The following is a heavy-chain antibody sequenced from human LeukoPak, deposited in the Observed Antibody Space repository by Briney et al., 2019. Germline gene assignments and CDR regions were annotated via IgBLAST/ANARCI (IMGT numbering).Heavy chain of an antibody. J-gene: IGHJ4*02. CDR2: IVVGSGNT. CDR3: ARHYYDSGGYNSAFDY. Sequence: SVKVSCKASGFTFTSSAVQWVRQARGRRLEWIGWIVVGSGNTNYAQMFQGRVTITRDMSTSTAYMELRSLRSDDTAVYYCARHYYDSGGYNSAFDYWGQGTLVTVSS. CDR1: GFTFTSSA. D-gene: IGHD3-22*01. V-gene: IGHV1-58*01.